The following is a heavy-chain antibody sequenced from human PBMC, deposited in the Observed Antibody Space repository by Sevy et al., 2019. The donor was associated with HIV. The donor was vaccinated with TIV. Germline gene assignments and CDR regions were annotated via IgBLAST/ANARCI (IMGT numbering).Heavy chain of an antibody. V-gene: IGHV3-23*01. CDR1: GFTFTSYA. Sequence: GGSLSLSCAASGFTFTSYAMSWVRQAPGKGLEWVSAISGSESSTYYADSVKGRFTISRDNSKNTLYLQMNNLRAEDTALYYCAKDIVVVVGDAFDIWGQGTMVTVSS. CDR2: ISGSESST. J-gene: IGHJ3*02. CDR3: AKDIVVVVGDAFDI. D-gene: IGHD2-2*01.